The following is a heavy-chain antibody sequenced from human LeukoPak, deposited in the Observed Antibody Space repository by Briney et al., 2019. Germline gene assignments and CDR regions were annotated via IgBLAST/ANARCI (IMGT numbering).Heavy chain of an antibody. CDR1: GFIFSDYY. D-gene: IGHD1-7*01. V-gene: IGHV3-53*01. Sequence: GSLRLSCAASGFIFSDYYMTWIRQAPGKGLEWVSVIYSGGSTYYADSVKGRFTISRDNSKNTLCLQMNSLRAEDTAVYYCASKLGQWGQGTLVTVSS. J-gene: IGHJ4*02. CDR3: ASKLGQ. CDR2: IYSGGST.